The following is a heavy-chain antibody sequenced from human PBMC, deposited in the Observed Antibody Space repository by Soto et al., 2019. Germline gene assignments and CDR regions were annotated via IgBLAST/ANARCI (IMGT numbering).Heavy chain of an antibody. CDR3: AKGAEMPTIPFDY. Sequence: EVLLLESGGGLVPRGGSLRLSCEASGFTFNTFTMSWVRQAPGRGLEWVSRINKSGGSRYYSDSVRGRFTVSRDNSKNTLFLHINSLRDEDTAIYYCAKGAEMPTIPFDYWGQGALVTVSS. D-gene: IGHD1-1*01. J-gene: IGHJ4*02. CDR1: GFTFNTFT. V-gene: IGHV3-23*01. CDR2: INKSGGSR.